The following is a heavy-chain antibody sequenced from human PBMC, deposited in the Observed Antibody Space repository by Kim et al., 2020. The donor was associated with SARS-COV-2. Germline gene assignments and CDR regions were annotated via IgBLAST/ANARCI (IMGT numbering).Heavy chain of an antibody. Sequence: GGSLRLSCAASGFTFSSYSMNWVRQAPGKGLEWVSSISSSSSYIYYADSVKCRFTISRDNAKNSLYLQMNSLRAEDTAVYYCARDRDYDYVWGSYRPTGMDVWGQGTTVTVSS. D-gene: IGHD3-16*02. CDR1: GFTFSSYS. CDR2: ISSSSSYI. V-gene: IGHV3-21*01. J-gene: IGHJ6*02. CDR3: ARDRDYDYVWGSYRPTGMDV.